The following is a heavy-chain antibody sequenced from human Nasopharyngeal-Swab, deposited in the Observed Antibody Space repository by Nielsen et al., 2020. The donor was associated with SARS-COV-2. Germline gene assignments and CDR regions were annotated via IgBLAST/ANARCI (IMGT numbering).Heavy chain of an antibody. J-gene: IGHJ3*02. D-gene: IGHD3-9*01. CDR3: AKDTALYLAFDI. Sequence: GESLKISCAASGFTFSSYAMSWVRQAPGKGLEWVSAISGSGGSTYYADSVKGRSTISRDNSKNTLYPQMNSLRAEDTAVYYCAKDTALYLAFDIWGQGTMVTVSS. V-gene: IGHV3-23*01. CDR1: GFTFSSYA. CDR2: ISGSGGST.